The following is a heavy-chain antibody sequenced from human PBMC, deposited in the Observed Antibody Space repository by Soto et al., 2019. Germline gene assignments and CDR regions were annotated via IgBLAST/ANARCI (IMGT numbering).Heavy chain of an antibody. Sequence: EVQLVESGGGLVQPGRSLRLSCAASGFTFDDYAMHWVRQAPGKGLEWVSGISWNSGSIGYADSVKGRFTISRDNAKNSLYLQMNSLRAEDTALYYCAKDIDYGDYDSEVSWGQGTLVTVSS. J-gene: IGHJ4*02. CDR2: ISWNSGSI. CDR3: AKDIDYGDYDSEVS. D-gene: IGHD4-17*01. V-gene: IGHV3-9*01. CDR1: GFTFDDYA.